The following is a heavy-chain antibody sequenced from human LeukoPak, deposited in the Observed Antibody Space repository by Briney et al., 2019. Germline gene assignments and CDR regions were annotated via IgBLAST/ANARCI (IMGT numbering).Heavy chain of an antibody. J-gene: IGHJ3*02. D-gene: IGHD3-3*01. CDR1: GFTFSSYS. V-gene: IGHV3-21*01. CDR2: ISSSSSYI. Sequence: PGGSLRLSCAASGFTFSSYSMNWVRQAPGKGLEWVSSISSSSSYIYYADSVKGRFTISRDNAKNSLYLQMNSLRAEDTAVYYCARELHQSRITIFGVAHDAFDIWGQGTMVTVSS. CDR3: ARELHQSRITIFGVAHDAFDI.